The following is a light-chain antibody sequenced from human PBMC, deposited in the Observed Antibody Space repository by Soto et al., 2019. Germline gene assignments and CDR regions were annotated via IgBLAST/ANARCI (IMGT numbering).Light chain of an antibody. V-gene: IGKV3-11*01. CDR1: QSVSSY. CDR2: XAX. CDR3: QQRSNWPPT. J-gene: IGKJ1*01. Sequence: EIVLTQSPATLSLSPGERATLSCRASQSVSSYLAWYQQKPVQAPRLLXYXAXXRATGIPARFSGSGSGTDFTLTISSLEPEDFAVYYCQQRSNWPPTFGQGTKVDIK.